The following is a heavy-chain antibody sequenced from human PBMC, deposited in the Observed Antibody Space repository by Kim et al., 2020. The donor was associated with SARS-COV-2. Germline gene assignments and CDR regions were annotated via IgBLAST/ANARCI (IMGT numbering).Heavy chain of an antibody. V-gene: IGHV1-18*01. Sequence: ASVKVSCKASGYTFTSYGISWVRQAPGQGLEWMGWISAYNGNTNYAQKLQGRVTMTTDTSTSTAYMELRSLRSDDTAVYYCARDLIGGHGYSPARHYYYYGMDVWGQGTTVTVSS. CDR3: ARDLIGGHGYSPARHYYYYGMDV. CDR1: GYTFTSYG. J-gene: IGHJ6*02. CDR2: ISAYNGNT. D-gene: IGHD2-15*01.